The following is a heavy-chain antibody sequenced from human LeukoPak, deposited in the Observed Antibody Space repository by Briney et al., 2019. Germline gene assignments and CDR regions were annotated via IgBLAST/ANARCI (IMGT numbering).Heavy chain of an antibody. CDR1: GGSISDYY. J-gene: IGHJ4*02. CDR2: IYYSGNT. CDR3: ARGVYIAAAQYGY. V-gene: IGHV4-59*01. Sequence: ASETLSLTCTVSGGSISDYYWNWLRQSPGKGLEWIGYIYYSGNTNYNPSLKSRVTISVDTSKNQFSLKLSSVTAADTAVYYCARGVYIAAAQYGYWGQGTLVTVSS. D-gene: IGHD6-13*01.